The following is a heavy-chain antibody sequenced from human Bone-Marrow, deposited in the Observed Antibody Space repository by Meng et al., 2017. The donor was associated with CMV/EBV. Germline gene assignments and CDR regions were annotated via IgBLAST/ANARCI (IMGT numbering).Heavy chain of an antibody. J-gene: IGHJ4*02. CDR2: ISSSGSSI. V-gene: IGHV3-48*04. CDR3: ARDPIGLLDLDY. D-gene: IGHD3/OR15-3a*01. Sequence: GESLKISCAASGFTFSSYSMNWVRQAPGKGLEWVAYISSSGSSIYYADSVKGRFTISRDNAKNSLYLQMDSLRVEDTAVYYCARDPIGLLDLDYWGQGTLVTVSS. CDR1: GFTFSSYS.